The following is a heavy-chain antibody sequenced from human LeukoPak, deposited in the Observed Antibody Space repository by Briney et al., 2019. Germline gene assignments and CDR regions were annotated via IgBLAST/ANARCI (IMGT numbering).Heavy chain of an antibody. D-gene: IGHD1-26*01. Sequence: GESLQISCEVSGHRFTNHWIGWVRQMPGKGLEWMGIINLGDSDTKYSPSFQGQVTISLDKSISTAYLQWRSLKASDTAMYYCARRPYSGSPNWFDPWGQGTLVTVSS. V-gene: IGHV5-51*01. CDR1: GHRFTNHW. J-gene: IGHJ5*02. CDR2: INLGDSDT. CDR3: ARRPYSGSPNWFDP.